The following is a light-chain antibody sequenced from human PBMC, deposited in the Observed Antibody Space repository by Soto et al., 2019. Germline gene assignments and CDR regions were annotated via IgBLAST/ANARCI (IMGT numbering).Light chain of an antibody. Sequence: EIVLTQSPGTLSLSPGERATLSFRASQSVSNNYLAWYRQKPGQAPRLLICGASNRATGIPDRFSGSGSGTDFTLTISSLQSEDFAVYYCQQYNIWRSITFGPGT. J-gene: IGKJ5*01. CDR2: GAS. CDR1: QSVSNNY. CDR3: QQYNIWRSIT. V-gene: IGKV3-20*01.